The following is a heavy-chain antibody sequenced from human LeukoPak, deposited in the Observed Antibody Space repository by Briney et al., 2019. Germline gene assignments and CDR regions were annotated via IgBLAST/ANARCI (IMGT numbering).Heavy chain of an antibody. J-gene: IGHJ4*02. V-gene: IGHV3-53*01. Sequence: GGSLRLSCAASGFTFSGSAMHWVRQAPGKGLEWVSVIYSGGSTYYADSVKGRFTISRDNSKSTLYIQMNSLRAEDTAVYYCARAKPKNMVRGLIMRRESRYYFDYWGQGTLVTVSS. D-gene: IGHD3-10*01. CDR1: GFTFSGSA. CDR2: IYSGGST. CDR3: ARAKPKNMVRGLIMRRESRYYFDY.